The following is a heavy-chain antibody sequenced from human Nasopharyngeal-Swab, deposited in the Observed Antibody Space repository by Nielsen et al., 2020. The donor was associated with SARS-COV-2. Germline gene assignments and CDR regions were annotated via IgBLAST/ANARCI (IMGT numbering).Heavy chain of an antibody. CDR3: ARGGYNSPLNFDY. V-gene: IGHV4-30-4*01. D-gene: IGHD5-24*01. J-gene: IGHJ4*02. CDR2: IYYSGIT. Sequence: SETLSLTCTVSGGSISSGDSYWSWIRQPPEKGLEWIGYIYYSGITYYNPSLRSRVFMSVDTSKNQFSLMLSSVTAADTAVYYCARGGYNSPLNFDYWGQGTLVAVSS. CDR1: GGSISSGDSY.